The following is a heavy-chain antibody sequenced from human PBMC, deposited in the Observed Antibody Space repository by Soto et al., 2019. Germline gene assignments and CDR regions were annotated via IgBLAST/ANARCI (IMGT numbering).Heavy chain of an antibody. J-gene: IGHJ4*02. CDR3: VRGGGHFAN. Sequence: SLRLSCAVSGFTYSVTWMSWVRQPPGKGLEWVANIKQDGSDKNYVDSVKGRFTISRDNTKNSLFLQMNSLRAEDTAVYYCVRGGGHFANWGRGTLVTVSS. V-gene: IGHV3-7*03. CDR1: GFTYSVTW. CDR2: IKQDGSDK.